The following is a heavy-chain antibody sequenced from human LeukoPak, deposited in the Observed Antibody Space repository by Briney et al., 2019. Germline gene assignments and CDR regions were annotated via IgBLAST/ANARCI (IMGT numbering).Heavy chain of an antibody. CDR3: ARTTHISYGDYLSAIDP. CDR1: GGTFSSYA. CDR2: IIPIFGTA. J-gene: IGHJ5*02. D-gene: IGHD4-17*01. Sequence: GASVKVSCKASGGTFSSYAISWVRQAPGQGLEWMGGIIPIFGTANYAQKFQGRVTITADESTSTAYMGLSSLRSEDTAVYYCARTTHISYGDYLSAIDPWGQGTLVTVSS. V-gene: IGHV1-69*13.